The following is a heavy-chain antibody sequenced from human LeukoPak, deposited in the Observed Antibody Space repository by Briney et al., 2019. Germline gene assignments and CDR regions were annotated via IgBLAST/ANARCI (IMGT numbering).Heavy chain of an antibody. Sequence: PSQTLSLTCTVSGGSISSGDYYWSWIRQPPGKGLEWIGYIYTSGSTNYNPSLKSRVTISVDTSKNQFSLKLSSVTAADTAVYYCARLSYYSPLLSRFGENWFDPWGQGTLVTVSS. CDR1: GGSISSGDYY. CDR3: ARLSYYSPLLSRFGENWFDP. D-gene: IGHD3-10*01. J-gene: IGHJ5*02. CDR2: IYTSGST. V-gene: IGHV4-61*09.